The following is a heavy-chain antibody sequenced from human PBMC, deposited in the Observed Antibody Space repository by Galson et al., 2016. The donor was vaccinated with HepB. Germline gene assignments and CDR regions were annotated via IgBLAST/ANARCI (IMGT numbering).Heavy chain of an antibody. CDR2: IYPSDSDT. V-gene: IGHV5-51*01. J-gene: IGHJ4*02. Sequence: QSGAEVTKPGESLKISCKASGDTFSRYWIAWVRQMPGKGLEWVGIIYPSDSDTRYSPSFQGQVTIPADKSVSTAYLQWSGLKASDTAMYYCAIFYFDSGSYYNPDYWGQGTLVTVSS. D-gene: IGHD3-10*01. CDR1: GDTFSRYW. CDR3: AIFYFDSGSYYNPDY.